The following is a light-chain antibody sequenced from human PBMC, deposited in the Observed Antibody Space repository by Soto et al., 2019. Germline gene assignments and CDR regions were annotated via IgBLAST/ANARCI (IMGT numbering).Light chain of an antibody. CDR1: QSVSSY. J-gene: IGKJ4*01. CDR3: QQRSNLLT. CDR2: EAS. V-gene: IGKV3-11*01. Sequence: EIVLTQSPDTLSLSPGERATLSCRASQSVSSYLAWYQQKPGQAPRLLIYEASNSATGIPARFSGSGSGTDFTLTISSLEPEDFAVYYCQQRSNLLTFGGGTKVEIK.